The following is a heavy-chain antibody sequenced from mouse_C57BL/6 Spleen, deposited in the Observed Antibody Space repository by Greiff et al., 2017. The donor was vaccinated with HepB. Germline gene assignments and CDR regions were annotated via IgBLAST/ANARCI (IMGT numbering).Heavy chain of an antibody. D-gene: IGHD1-1*01. CDR2: IHPNSGST. CDR3: ARSLRGAMDY. CDR1: GYTFTSYW. V-gene: IGHV1-64*01. J-gene: IGHJ4*01. Sequence: QVHVKQPGAELVKPGASVKLSCKASGYTFTSYWMHWVKQRPGQGLEWIGMIHPNSGSTNYNEKFKSKATLTVDKSSSTAYMQLSSLTSEDSAVYYCARSLRGAMDYWGQGTSVTVSS.